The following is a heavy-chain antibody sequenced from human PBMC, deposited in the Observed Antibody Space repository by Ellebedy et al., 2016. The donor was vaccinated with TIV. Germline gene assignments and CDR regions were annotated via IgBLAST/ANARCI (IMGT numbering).Heavy chain of an antibody. Sequence: AASVQVSCKASGYTFTGYFIHRVRHAPGQGLARLGWINPNSGGTNYARKFQGRVIMSRDTSISTADMELSSLRSDDTAVYYCARDRGPLELYYFDYWGQGTLVTVSS. CDR2: INPNSGGT. CDR3: ARDRGPLELYYFDY. D-gene: IGHD3-10*01. J-gene: IGHJ4*02. V-gene: IGHV1-2*02. CDR1: GYTFTGYF.